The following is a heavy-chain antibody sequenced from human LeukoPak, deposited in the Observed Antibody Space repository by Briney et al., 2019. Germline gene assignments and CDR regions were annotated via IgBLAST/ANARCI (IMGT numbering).Heavy chain of an antibody. Sequence: ASVKVSFKASGYTFTVYYMHWVRQAPAQGLEWMGWINPNSGGTNYAQTFQGRVTMTRDTSISTAYMELSRLRSDDTAVYYCARELPGTDTAMVFDYWGQGTLVTVSS. CDR3: ARELPGTDTAMVFDY. CDR1: GYTFTVYY. D-gene: IGHD5-18*01. J-gene: IGHJ4*02. CDR2: INPNSGGT. V-gene: IGHV1-2*02.